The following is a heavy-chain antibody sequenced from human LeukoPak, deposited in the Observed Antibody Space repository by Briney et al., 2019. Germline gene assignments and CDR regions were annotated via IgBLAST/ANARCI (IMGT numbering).Heavy chain of an antibody. Sequence: GRSLRLSCVASGFTFSRHDMNWVRQAPGKGLEWVSNIRTSTEGANYAIYADSVKGRVTFSRDDAKNTLYLHMHSLRDDDTAVYYCARDQRYAFDYWGQGILVTVSS. CDR3: ARDQRYAFDY. CDR1: GFTFSRHD. V-gene: IGHV3-48*02. CDR2: IRTSTEGANYA. D-gene: IGHD3-9*01. J-gene: IGHJ4*02.